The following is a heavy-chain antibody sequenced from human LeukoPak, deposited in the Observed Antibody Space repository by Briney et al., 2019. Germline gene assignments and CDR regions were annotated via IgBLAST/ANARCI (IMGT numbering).Heavy chain of an antibody. CDR1: GFTFTSYY. D-gene: IGHD6-19*01. CDR3: ARQWKWFDP. CDR2: IKQDGTEK. V-gene: IGHV3-7*01. J-gene: IGHJ5*02. Sequence: GGSLRLSCAASGFTFTSYYLSWIRQAPGKGLEWVANIKQDGTEKDYVDSVKGRFTISRDNDKSAVYLQMNSLSVEDTAVYYCARQWKWFDPWGQGTLVTVSS.